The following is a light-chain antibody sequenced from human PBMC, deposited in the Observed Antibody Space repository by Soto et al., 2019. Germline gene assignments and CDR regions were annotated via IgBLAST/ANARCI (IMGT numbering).Light chain of an antibody. Sequence: QSALTQPASVSGSPGQSITISCTGTSSDVGGYNYVSWYQQHPGKAPNLMIYEVSNRPSGVSNRFSGSKSGNTASLTISGLPAEDEANYYCSSYTTSRTLHVVFGGGTKVTVL. CDR1: SSDVGGYNY. J-gene: IGLJ2*01. CDR3: SSYTTSRTLHVV. V-gene: IGLV2-14*01. CDR2: EVS.